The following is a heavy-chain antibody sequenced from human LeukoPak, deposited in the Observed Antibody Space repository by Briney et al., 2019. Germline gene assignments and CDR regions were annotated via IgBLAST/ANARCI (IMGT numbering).Heavy chain of an antibody. Sequence: SGESLRLSCAASGFTFSSYGMHWVRQAPGKGLEWVAFIRYDGSNKYYADSVKGRFTISRDNSKNTLYLQMNSLRAEDTAVYYCANPYDFWSGFSAPHIWGQGTMVTVSS. CDR3: ANPYDFWSGFSAPHI. V-gene: IGHV3-30*02. D-gene: IGHD3-3*01. J-gene: IGHJ3*02. CDR1: GFTFSSYG. CDR2: IRYDGSNK.